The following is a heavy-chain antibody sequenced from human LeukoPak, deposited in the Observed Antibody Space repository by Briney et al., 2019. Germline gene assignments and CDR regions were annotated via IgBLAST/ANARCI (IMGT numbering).Heavy chain of an antibody. CDR3: ARGFTGYYGSGSYAPRYYYYMDV. CDR1: GGSISSGSYY. D-gene: IGHD3-10*01. Sequence: SETLSLTCTVSGGSISSGSYYWSWIRQPAGKGLEWIGRIYTSGSTNYNPSLKSRVTISVDTSKNQFSLKLSSVTVADTAVYYCARGFTGYYGSGSYAPRYYYYMDVWGKGTTVTISS. V-gene: IGHV4-61*02. CDR2: IYTSGST. J-gene: IGHJ6*03.